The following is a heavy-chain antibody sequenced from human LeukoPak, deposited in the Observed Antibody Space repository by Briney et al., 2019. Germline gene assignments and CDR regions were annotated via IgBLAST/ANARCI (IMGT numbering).Heavy chain of an antibody. CDR2: ISFGGSP. D-gene: IGHD2-15*01. V-gene: IGHV4-59*08. CDR3: ARHEVVVPFFDY. CDR1: GGSIINSY. J-gene: IGHJ4*02. Sequence: SETLSLSCTVSGGSIINSYWSWIRQPPGKGLEWVGYISFGGSPNYSPSLKSRVTMSVDTSENQFSLKLSSVTAADTAVYYCARHEVVVPFFDYWGQGTLVTVSS.